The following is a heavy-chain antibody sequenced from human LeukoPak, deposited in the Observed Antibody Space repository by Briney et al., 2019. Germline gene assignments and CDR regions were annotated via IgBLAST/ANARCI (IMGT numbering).Heavy chain of an antibody. D-gene: IGHD3-16*01. CDR1: GFTFSDYY. V-gene: IGHV3-11*04. CDR3: ASPPYGYYYYYMDV. J-gene: IGHJ6*03. Sequence: GGSLRLSCAASGFTFSDYYMSWIRQAPGKGLEWVSYISSSGSTIYYADSVKGRFTISRDNAKNSLYLQMNSLRAEDTAVYYCASPPYGYYYYYMDVWGKGTTVTVSS. CDR2: ISSSGSTI.